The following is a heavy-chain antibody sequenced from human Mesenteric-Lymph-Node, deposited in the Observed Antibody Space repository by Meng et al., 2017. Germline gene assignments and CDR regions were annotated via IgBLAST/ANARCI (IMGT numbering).Heavy chain of an antibody. Sequence: QVQLQQSGPGLVKLSQTLSLTCAISGDSVSGKSAAWSWIRQSPSRGLEWLGRTYYRSKWYNDYAVSVKSRISINPDTSKIQFSLRLNSVTPEDTAVYYCASTENHFWGQGTLVTVSS. CDR1: GDSVSGKSAA. CDR2: TYYRSKWYN. V-gene: IGHV6-1*01. CDR3: ASTENHF. J-gene: IGHJ4*02. D-gene: IGHD1-26*01.